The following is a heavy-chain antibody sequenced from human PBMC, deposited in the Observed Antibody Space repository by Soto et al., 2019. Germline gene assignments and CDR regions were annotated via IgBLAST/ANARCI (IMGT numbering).Heavy chain of an antibody. Sequence: QVRLVQSGAGVNKPGSSVKVSCKASGDTFSSYSISWVRQAPGQGLEWMGGIVPIFGTTVYAPRLQGRLTITADGPTSTSYMELSGLTFEDTAVYYCAANSLGGGSQGDVWGQGTTVTVSS. CDR2: IVPIFGTT. J-gene: IGHJ6*02. D-gene: IGHD3-10*01. CDR3: AANSLGGGSQGDV. CDR1: GDTFSSYS. V-gene: IGHV1-69*01.